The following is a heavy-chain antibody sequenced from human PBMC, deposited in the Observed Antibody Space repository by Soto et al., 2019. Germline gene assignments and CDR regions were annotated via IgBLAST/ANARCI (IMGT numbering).Heavy chain of an antibody. V-gene: IGHV3-72*01. CDR3: ASARPDSSGWYWVLFDY. CDR1: GFTFSDHY. D-gene: IGHD6-19*01. J-gene: IGHJ4*02. CDR2: TRNKANSYTT. Sequence: GGSLRLSCAASGFTFSDHYMDWVRQAPGKGLEWVGRTRNKANSYTTEYAASVKGRFTISRDDSKNSLYLQMNSLKTEDTAVYYCASARPDSSGWYWVLFDYWGQGTLVTVSS.